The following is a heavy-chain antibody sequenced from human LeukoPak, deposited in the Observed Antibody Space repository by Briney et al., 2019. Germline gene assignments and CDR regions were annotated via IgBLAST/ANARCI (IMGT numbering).Heavy chain of an antibody. D-gene: IGHD1-14*01. CDR3: ARQSPEPQSYYFDY. CDR2: IYYSGST. CDR1: EFTFSDYY. V-gene: IGHV4-39*01. J-gene: IGHJ4*02. Sequence: GSLRLSCAASEFTFSDYYMSWIRQAPGKGLEWIGSIYYSGSTYYNPSLKSRVTISVDTSKNQFSLKLSSVTAADTAVYYCARQSPEPQSYYFDYWGQGTLVTVSS.